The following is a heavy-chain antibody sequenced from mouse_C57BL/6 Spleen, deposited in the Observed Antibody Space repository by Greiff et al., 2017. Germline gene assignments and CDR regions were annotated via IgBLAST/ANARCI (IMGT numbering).Heavy chain of an antibody. CDR3: ARGSTMVTTMRYYFDY. D-gene: IGHD2-1*01. CDR2: ILPGNGST. J-gene: IGHJ2*01. V-gene: IGHV1-9*01. Sequence: QVQLQQSGAELMKPGASVKLSCKATGYTFTGYWIEWVKQRPGHGLEWIGEILPGNGSTNYNEKFKGKATFTADTSSNTAYMQLSSLTTEDSAIYYCARGSTMVTTMRYYFDYWGQGTTLTVSS. CDR1: GYTFTGYW.